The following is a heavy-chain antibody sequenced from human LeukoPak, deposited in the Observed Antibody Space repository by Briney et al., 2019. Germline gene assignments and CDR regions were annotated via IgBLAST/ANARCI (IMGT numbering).Heavy chain of an antibody. CDR3: ARAKDFYSGMDL. J-gene: IGHJ6*02. Sequence: ASVKVSCKASAYTFTGYYLHWVRQAPGQGVQWMGWINPNSGGTNYGQDFQGRVTMTRDTSISTGYMESSRLTSDDTAVYYCARAKDFYSGMDLWGQGTTVTVSS. CDR1: AYTFTGYY. V-gene: IGHV1-2*02. CDR2: INPNSGGT.